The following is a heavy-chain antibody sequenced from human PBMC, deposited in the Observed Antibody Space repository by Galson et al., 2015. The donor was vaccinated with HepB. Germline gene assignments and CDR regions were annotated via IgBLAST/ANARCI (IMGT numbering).Heavy chain of an antibody. Sequence: SLRLSCAASGFTFSSYAMHWVRQAPGKGLEWVAVISYDGSNKYYADSVQGRFTISRDNSKNTLYLQMNSLRAEDTAVYYCARDPGYCSSTSCYSPGLEPLGVMGYYFDYWGQGTLVTVSS. CDR3: ARDPGYCSSTSCYSPGLEPLGVMGYYFDY. J-gene: IGHJ4*02. D-gene: IGHD2-2*01. CDR1: GFTFSSYA. CDR2: ISYDGSNK. V-gene: IGHV3-30-3*01.